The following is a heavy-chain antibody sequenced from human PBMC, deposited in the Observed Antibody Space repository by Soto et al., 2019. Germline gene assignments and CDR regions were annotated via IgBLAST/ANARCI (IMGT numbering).Heavy chain of an antibody. V-gene: IGHV1-2*02. Sequence: QVQLVQSGAEVKKPGASVKVSCKASGYTFTGYYMHWVRQAPGQGLEWMGWINPNSGGTNYAQKFQGRVTMTKDTSTSTASIELSRLRSDDTAVYYCARSPTVTLPYYYYGMDVWGQGTTVTVSS. CDR3: ARSPTVTLPYYYYGMDV. D-gene: IGHD4-17*01. J-gene: IGHJ6*02. CDR2: INPNSGGT. CDR1: GYTFTGYY.